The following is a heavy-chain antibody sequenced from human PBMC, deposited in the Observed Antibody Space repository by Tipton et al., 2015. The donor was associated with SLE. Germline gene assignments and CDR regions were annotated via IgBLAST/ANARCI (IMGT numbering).Heavy chain of an antibody. V-gene: IGHV5-51*03. CDR2: TYPDDSTS. CDR1: GYSFDGYC. Sequence: QLVQSGAEVKKPGESLRISCKGSGYSFDGYCSVWVRQLPGKGLEWMGITYPDDSTSIYSPSFQGQVTISADKSISTAYLQWSSLKASDTAMYYCAGYSAPASASNGVDPGGQGTLVTVSS. CDR3: AGYSAPASASNGVDP. J-gene: IGHJ5*02. D-gene: IGHD1-26*01.